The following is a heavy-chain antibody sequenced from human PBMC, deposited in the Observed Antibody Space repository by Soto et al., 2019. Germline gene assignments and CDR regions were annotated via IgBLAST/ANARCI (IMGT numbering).Heavy chain of an antibody. V-gene: IGHV3-74*01. Sequence: EVQLVESGGGLVQPGGSLRVSCAASGFTLRSHRIHWVRQAPGKGLEWVSRIDTDGGGTSYADSVKGRFTISTDTAKNMVYLQLNGLRVEDKAVYYCATVFELWGQGTLVTVSS. D-gene: IGHD1-26*01. CDR3: ATVFEL. CDR1: GFTLRSHR. CDR2: IDTDGGGT. J-gene: IGHJ4*02.